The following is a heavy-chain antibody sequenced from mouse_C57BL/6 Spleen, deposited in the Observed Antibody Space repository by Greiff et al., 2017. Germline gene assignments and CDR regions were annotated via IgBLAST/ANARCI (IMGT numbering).Heavy chain of an antibody. CDR3: SRGYGPRFAY. Sequence: VQLQQPGAELVKPGASVKLSCKASGYTFTSYWMHWVKQRPGQGLEWIGMIHPNSGSTNYNAKFKSKATMTVDKSSNTAYMQLSSLTSEDSAVYCWSRGYGPRFAYWGQGTLVTVSA. CDR1: GYTFTSYW. CDR2: IHPNSGST. D-gene: IGHD1-1*01. J-gene: IGHJ3*01. V-gene: IGHV1-64*01.